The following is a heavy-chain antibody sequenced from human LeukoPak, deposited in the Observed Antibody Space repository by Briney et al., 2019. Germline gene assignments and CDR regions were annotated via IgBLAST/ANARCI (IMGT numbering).Heavy chain of an antibody. D-gene: IGHD6-13*01. CDR3: ARERNIAAAGIDY. J-gene: IGHJ4*02. CDR2: IYYSGST. V-gene: IGHV4-59*01. Sequence: TSETLSLTCSVSGSSISSYYWSWIRQPPGKGLEWIGYIYYSGSTNYNPSLKSRVTISVDTSKNQFSLKLSSVTAADTAVYYCARERNIAAAGIDYWGQGTLVTVSS. CDR1: GSSISSYY.